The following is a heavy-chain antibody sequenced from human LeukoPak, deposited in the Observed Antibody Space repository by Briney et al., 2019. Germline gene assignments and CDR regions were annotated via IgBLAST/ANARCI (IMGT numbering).Heavy chain of an antibody. V-gene: IGHV3-11*04. Sequence: GGSLRLSCAASGFTFSDYYMSWIRQAPGKGLEWVSYISSSGSTIYYADSVKGRFTISRDNAKNSLYLQMNSLRAEDTAVYYCAREPRYFDWLSLFDYWGQGTLVTVSS. CDR3: AREPRYFDWLSLFDY. D-gene: IGHD3-9*01. J-gene: IGHJ4*02. CDR1: GFTFSDYY. CDR2: ISSSGSTI.